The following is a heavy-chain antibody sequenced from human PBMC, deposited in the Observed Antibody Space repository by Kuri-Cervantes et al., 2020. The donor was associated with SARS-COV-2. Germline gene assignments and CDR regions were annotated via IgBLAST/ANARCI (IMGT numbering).Heavy chain of an antibody. D-gene: IGHD3-16*01. CDR2: IIPISGTT. J-gene: IGHJ4*01. CDR3: ASLGENNYDPGRAGY. CDR1: GATLNTYT. V-gene: IGHV1-69*08. Sequence: GGSLRLSCKASGATLNTYTITWVRQAPGQGLERMGTIIPISGTTDSAQKFQGRLSLTADISTSTAYMELASLTSDDTAVYYCASLGENNYDPGRAGYWGQGSLVTVSS.